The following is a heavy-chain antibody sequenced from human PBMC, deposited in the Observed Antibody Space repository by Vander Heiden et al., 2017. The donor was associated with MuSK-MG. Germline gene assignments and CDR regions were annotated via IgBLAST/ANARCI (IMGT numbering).Heavy chain of an antibody. D-gene: IGHD2-21*02. CDR1: GYSISSGYY. V-gene: IGHV4-38-2*02. Sequence: QVQLQESGPGLVKPSETLSLTCTVSGYSISSGYYWGWIRQPPGKGLEWIGSIYHSGSTYYNPCLKSRVTISVDTSKNQFSLKLSSVTAADTAVYYCARVVAVTSNWFDPWGQGTLVTVSS. CDR3: ARVVAVTSNWFDP. CDR2: IYHSGST. J-gene: IGHJ5*02.